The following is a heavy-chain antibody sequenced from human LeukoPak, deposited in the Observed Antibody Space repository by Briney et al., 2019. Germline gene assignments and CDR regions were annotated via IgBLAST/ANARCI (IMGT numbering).Heavy chain of an antibody. D-gene: IGHD3-9*01. CDR3: ETKAYDILTGYSLDY. V-gene: IGHV4-39*07. J-gene: IGHJ4*02. Sequence: SETLSLTCTVSGGSISSNSYYWGWIRQSPGKGLEWIGTIYYSGSTNYNPSLKSRVTISVDTSKNQFSLKLSSVTAADTVVYYRETKAYDILTGYSLDYWGQGTLVTVSS. CDR2: IYYSGST. CDR1: GGSISSNSYY.